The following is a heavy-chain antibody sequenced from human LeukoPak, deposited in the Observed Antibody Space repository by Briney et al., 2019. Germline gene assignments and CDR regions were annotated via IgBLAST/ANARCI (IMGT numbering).Heavy chain of an antibody. Sequence: GGSLRLSCAASGFTFSSCAMSWVRQAPGKGLEWVSAISGSGGSTYYADSVKGRFTISRDNSKNTLYLQMNSLRAEDTAVYYCAKAAYYYDSIEGGFDYWGQGTLVTVSS. CDR2: ISGSGGST. CDR3: AKAAYYYDSIEGGFDY. CDR1: GFTFSSCA. D-gene: IGHD3-22*01. J-gene: IGHJ4*02. V-gene: IGHV3-23*01.